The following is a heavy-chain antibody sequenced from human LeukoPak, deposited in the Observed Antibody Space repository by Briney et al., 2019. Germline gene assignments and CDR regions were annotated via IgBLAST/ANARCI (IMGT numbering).Heavy chain of an antibody. Sequence: PSETLSLTCTVSGGSISSCCYYWGWIRQPPGKGLEWIGSIYYSGSTYYNPSLKSRVTISVDTSKNQFSLKLSSVTAADTAVYYCARLGPRYSYGDYWGQGTLVTVSS. J-gene: IGHJ4*02. V-gene: IGHV4-39*01. CDR2: IYYSGST. CDR3: ARLGPRYSYGDY. D-gene: IGHD5-18*01. CDR1: GGSISSCCYY.